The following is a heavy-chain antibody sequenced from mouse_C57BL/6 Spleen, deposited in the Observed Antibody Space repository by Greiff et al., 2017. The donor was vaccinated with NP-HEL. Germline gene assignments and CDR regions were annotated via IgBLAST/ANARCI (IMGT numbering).Heavy chain of an antibody. CDR3: ARRLRSYAMDY. D-gene: IGHD1-1*01. V-gene: IGHV3-6*01. CDR1: GYSITSGYY. Sequence: EVHLVESGPGLVKPSQSLSLTCSVTGYSITSGYYWNWIRQFPGNKLEWMGYISYDGSNNYNPSLKNRISITRDTSKNQFFLKLNSVTTEDTATYYCARRLRSYAMDYWGQGTSVTVSS. CDR2: ISYDGSN. J-gene: IGHJ4*01.